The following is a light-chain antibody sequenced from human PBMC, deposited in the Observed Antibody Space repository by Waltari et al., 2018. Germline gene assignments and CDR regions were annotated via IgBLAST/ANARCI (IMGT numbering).Light chain of an antibody. CDR2: GAS. CDR3: QQYGSSPWT. CDR1: QSVSSGY. V-gene: IGKV3-20*01. Sequence: VSTPSPATLSLSPGERPALSCRASQSVSSGYLAWYQQKPGQAPRLLIFGASNRATGIPDRFSGSGAGTDFTVTISRLEPEDFAVYYCQQYGSSPWTFGQGTKVEIK. J-gene: IGKJ1*01.